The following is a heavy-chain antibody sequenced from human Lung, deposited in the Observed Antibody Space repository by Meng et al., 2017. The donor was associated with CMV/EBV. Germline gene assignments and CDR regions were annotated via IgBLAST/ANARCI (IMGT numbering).Heavy chain of an antibody. CDR3: ARVSGYCSTTSCQWVGGEGYYYYGRDV. D-gene: IGHD2-2*01. CDR1: GFTFRTYS. V-gene: IGHV3-48*04. CDR2: ISSSSGTI. J-gene: IGHJ6*04. Sequence: GGSLRLXCAASGFTFRTYSMNWVRQAPGKGLEWVSHISSSSGTIYYADSVKGRFTVSRDNAKNSLYLQMNSLRAEDTAVYYCARVSGYCSTTSCQWVGGEGYYYYGRDVWXKGTXVTVSS.